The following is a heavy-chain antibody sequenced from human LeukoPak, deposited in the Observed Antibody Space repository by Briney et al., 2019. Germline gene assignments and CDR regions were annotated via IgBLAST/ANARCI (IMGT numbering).Heavy chain of an antibody. CDR3: AKAYEGVWGTYRKFDY. D-gene: IGHD3-16*02. CDR1: GFTFSSFW. V-gene: IGHV3-7*03. Sequence: GGSLRLSCAASGFTFSSFWMSWVRQAPGKGLEWVAHIKEDESEKSYVDSVKGRFTISRDNAKNSLYLQMNSLRAEDTAVYYCAKAYEGVWGTYRKFDYWGQGTLVTVSS. J-gene: IGHJ4*02. CDR2: IKEDESEK.